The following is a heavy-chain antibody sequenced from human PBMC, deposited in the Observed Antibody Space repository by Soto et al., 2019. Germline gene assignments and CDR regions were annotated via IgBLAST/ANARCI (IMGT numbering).Heavy chain of an antibody. Sequence: QVQLQESGPGLVKPSQTLSLTCTVSGGSISSGGSYWSWIRQHPGKGLEWIGYIDYSGSTYYNPSGMSRVTISVDTSKSQFFLTLSPVSAADTAVYYCARGIKWFDPWGQGTVVTVSS. CDR1: GGSISSGGSY. CDR3: ARGIKWFDP. CDR2: IDYSGST. J-gene: IGHJ5*02. V-gene: IGHV4-31*03.